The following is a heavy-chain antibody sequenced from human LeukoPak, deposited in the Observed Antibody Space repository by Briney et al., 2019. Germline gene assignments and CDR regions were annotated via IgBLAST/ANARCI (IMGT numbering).Heavy chain of an antibody. CDR2: INAGNGNT. Sequence: GASVKVSCKASGYTVTSYAMHWVRQAPGQRLEWMGWINAGNGNTKYSQKFQGRVTITRDTSASTAYMELSSLRSEDTAVYYCARDQEWELPNDAFDIWGQGTMVTVSS. CDR3: ARDQEWELPNDAFDI. D-gene: IGHD1-26*01. V-gene: IGHV1-3*01. CDR1: GYTVTSYA. J-gene: IGHJ3*02.